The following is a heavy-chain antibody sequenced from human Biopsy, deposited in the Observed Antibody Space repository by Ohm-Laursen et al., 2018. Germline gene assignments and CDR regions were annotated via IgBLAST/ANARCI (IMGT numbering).Heavy chain of an antibody. D-gene: IGHD1-26*01. V-gene: IGHV4-4*07. CDR3: ARDEGLLRAFDI. CDR1: GGSISGHF. Sequence: GTLSLTCTVSGGSISGHFWSWVRQPAGKGLEWIGRIYSNGNTNYNPSLKSRVSMSVDTSKNHFSLNLPSVTAADTAVYYCARDEGLLRAFDIWGQGTLGTVSS. J-gene: IGHJ3*02. CDR2: IYSNGNT.